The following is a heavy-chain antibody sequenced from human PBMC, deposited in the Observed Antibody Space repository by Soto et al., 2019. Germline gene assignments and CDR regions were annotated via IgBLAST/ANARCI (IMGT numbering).Heavy chain of an antibody. J-gene: IGHJ4*02. CDR3: TTDPASILWFGEFPFDY. CDR1: GFTFSNAC. V-gene: IGHV3-15*01. CDR2: IKSKTDGGTT. Sequence: EVQLVESGGGLVKPGGSLRLSCAASGFTFSNACMSWVRQAPGKGLEWVGRIKSKTDGGTTDYAAPVKGRFTISRDDSKNTLYLQLNSLKTEDTAVYYCTTDPASILWFGEFPFDYWGQGTMVTVSS. D-gene: IGHD3-10*01.